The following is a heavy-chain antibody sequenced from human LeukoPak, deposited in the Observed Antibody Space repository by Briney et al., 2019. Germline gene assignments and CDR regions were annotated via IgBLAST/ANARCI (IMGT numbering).Heavy chain of an antibody. V-gene: IGHV3-48*01. CDR3: AREAAYIAAAGFDY. CDR2: ISSSSSTI. D-gene: IGHD6-13*01. Sequence: GGSLRLSCAASGFTFSSYSMNWVRQAPGKGLEWVSYISSSSSTIYYADSVKGRFTISRDNAKNSLYLQMNSLRAEDTAVYYCAREAAYIAAAGFDYWGQGTLVTVSS. J-gene: IGHJ4*02. CDR1: GFTFSSYS.